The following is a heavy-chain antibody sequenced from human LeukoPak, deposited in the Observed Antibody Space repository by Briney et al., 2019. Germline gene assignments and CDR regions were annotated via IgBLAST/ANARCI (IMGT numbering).Heavy chain of an antibody. J-gene: IGHJ4*02. D-gene: IGHD2-2*01. Sequence: SSETLSLTCTVSGGSISSSSYYWGRIRQPPGKGLEWIGSIYYSGSTYYNPSLKSRVTISVDTSKNQSPLKLSSVTAADTAVYYCARQRRYCSSTSCYAFDYWGQGTLVTVSS. V-gene: IGHV4-39*01. CDR1: GGSISSSSYY. CDR3: ARQRRYCSSTSCYAFDY. CDR2: IYYSGST.